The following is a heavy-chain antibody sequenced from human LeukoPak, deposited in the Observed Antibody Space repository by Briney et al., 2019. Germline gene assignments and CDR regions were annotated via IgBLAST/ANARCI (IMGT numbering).Heavy chain of an antibody. CDR3: ARRDAYTLDY. V-gene: IGHV3-21*01. Sequence: GGSLRLYCAASGFTFSSYSMNWFRQAPGKGLEWVSSISSSSSYIYYADSVKGRFTISRDNAKNSLYLQMSFLRAEDTAVYYCARRDAYTLDYWGQGTLVTVSS. D-gene: IGHD5-24*01. J-gene: IGHJ4*02. CDR2: ISSSSSYI. CDR1: GFTFSSYS.